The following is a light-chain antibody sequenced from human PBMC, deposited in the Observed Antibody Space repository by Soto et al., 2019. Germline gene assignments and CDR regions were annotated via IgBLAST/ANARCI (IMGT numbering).Light chain of an antibody. CDR2: GAS. Sequence: EIVMTQSPATLSVSPGERATLSCRASQSVSSNLAWYQQKPGQAPRLLIYGASTGATGIPARFSGSGSGTEFTLTIGSLQSEDFAVYYCQQYNNWPLTFGGGTKVEIK. V-gene: IGKV3D-15*01. J-gene: IGKJ4*01. CDR3: QQYNNWPLT. CDR1: QSVSSN.